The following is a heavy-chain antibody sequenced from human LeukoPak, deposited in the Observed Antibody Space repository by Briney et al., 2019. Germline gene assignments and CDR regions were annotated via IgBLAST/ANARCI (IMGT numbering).Heavy chain of an antibody. D-gene: IGHD5-18*01. CDR1: GFTFSSYA. Sequence: GGSLRLSCAASGFTFSSYAMHWVRQAPGKGLEWVAVISYDGSNKYYADSVKGRFTISRDNAKNSLYLQMNSLRAEDTAVYYCARDDSEFPIWGQGTMVTVSS. CDR3: ARDDSEFPI. V-gene: IGHV3-30-3*01. J-gene: IGHJ3*02. CDR2: ISYDGSNK.